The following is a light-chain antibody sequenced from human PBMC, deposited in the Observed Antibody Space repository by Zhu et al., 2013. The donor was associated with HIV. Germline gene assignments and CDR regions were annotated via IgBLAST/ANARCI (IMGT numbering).Light chain of an antibody. CDR3: QQYYRTPWT. CDR1: QSVLFSSNSKNY. Sequence: DIVMTQSPDSLAVSLGERATINCKSSQSVLFSSNSKNYLAWYQQKPGQPPKLLFYWASTRESGVPDRFSGSGSGTEFTLTISSLQAEDVAVYSCQQYYRTPWTFGQGTKVEIK. J-gene: IGKJ1*01. CDR2: WAS. V-gene: IGKV4-1*01.